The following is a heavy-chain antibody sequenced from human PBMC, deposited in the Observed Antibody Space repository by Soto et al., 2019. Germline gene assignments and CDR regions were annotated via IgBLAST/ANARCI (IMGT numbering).Heavy chain of an antibody. CDR3: ASDLGLDGTSDVFNYYYYMDV. CDR2: ISGSGGST. Sequence: PGGSLRLSCAASGFTFSSYAMSWVRQAPGKGLEWVSAISGSGGSTYYADSVKGRFTISRDNSKNTLYLQMNSLRAEDTAVYYCASDLGLDGTSDVFNYYYYMDVWGKGTTVTVSS. D-gene: IGHD6-19*01. V-gene: IGHV3-23*01. J-gene: IGHJ6*03. CDR1: GFTFSSYA.